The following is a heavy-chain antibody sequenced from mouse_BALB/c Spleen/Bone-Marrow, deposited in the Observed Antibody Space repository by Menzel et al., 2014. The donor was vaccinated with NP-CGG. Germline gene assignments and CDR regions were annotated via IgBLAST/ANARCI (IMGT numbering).Heavy chain of an antibody. V-gene: IGHV5-17*02. CDR1: GFTFSTFG. CDR2: ISSGSSTI. Sequence: EVMLVEPGGGLVQPGGSRKVSCAASGFTFSTFGMHWVRQAPEKGLEWVAYISSGSSTIYYEDTVKGRFTMSRDNPTHALLLQMTSLRSEDTAILYCARSTMITTEYYYAMDYWGQGTSGTVSS. CDR3: ARSTMITTEYYYAMDY. J-gene: IGHJ4*01. D-gene: IGHD2-4*01.